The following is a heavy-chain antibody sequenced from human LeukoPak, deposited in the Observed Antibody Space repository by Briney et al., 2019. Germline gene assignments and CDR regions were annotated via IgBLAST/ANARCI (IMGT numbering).Heavy chain of an antibody. J-gene: IGHJ4*02. Sequence: SETLSLTCAVYGGSFSGYYWGWIRQPPGKGLEWIGEINHSGSTNYNPSLKSRVTISVDTSKNQFSLKLSSVTAADTAVYYCARGVSPALVRPRVFDYWGQGTLVTVSS. CDR1: GGSFSGYY. CDR2: INHSGST. V-gene: IGHV4-34*01. CDR3: ARGVSPALVRPRVFDY.